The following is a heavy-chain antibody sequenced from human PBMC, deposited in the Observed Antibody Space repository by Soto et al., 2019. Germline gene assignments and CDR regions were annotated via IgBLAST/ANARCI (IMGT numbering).Heavy chain of an antibody. CDR1: GYTFAEFY. CDR3: AGAPPSLLGATGGLLG. J-gene: IGHJ4*02. D-gene: IGHD1-26*01. V-gene: IGHV1-2*02. Sequence: QIELVQSGAEVTKSGASVKVSCKTSGYTFAEFYVHWVRQVPGQGLEWMGWINPNTGGTHYAVKFQDRVTMTRDTSIRTAYMELARLRSEDTAMYYCAGAPPSLLGATGGLLGWGQGTLVTVSS. CDR2: INPNTGGT.